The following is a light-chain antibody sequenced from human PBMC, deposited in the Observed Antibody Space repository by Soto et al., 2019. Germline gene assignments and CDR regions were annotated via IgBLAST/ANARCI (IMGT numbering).Light chain of an antibody. CDR3: CSYGGSRAV. CDR1: SSDVGSHNL. J-gene: IGLJ7*01. Sequence: QSALTQPASVSGSPGQSITISCTGTSSDVGSHNLVSWYQQHPDQAPKLMIYEVSKRPLGVSTRFSASKSGNTASLTISGLQAEDAADYYCCSYGGSRAVFGGGTQLTVL. V-gene: IGLV2-23*02. CDR2: EVS.